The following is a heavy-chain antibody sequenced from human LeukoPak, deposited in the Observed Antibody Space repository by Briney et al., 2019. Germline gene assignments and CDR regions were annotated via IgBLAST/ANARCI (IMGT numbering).Heavy chain of an antibody. Sequence: SETLSLTCAVSGGSISSSNWWSWVRQPPGKGLEWIGEIYHSGSTNYNPSLKSRVTISVDKSKNQFSLKLSSVTAADTAVYYCARVKGDMYYYGSGSQNWFDPWGQGTLVTVSS. V-gene: IGHV4-4*02. D-gene: IGHD3-10*01. CDR1: GGSISSSNW. CDR2: IYHSGST. J-gene: IGHJ5*02. CDR3: ARVKGDMYYYGSGSQNWFDP.